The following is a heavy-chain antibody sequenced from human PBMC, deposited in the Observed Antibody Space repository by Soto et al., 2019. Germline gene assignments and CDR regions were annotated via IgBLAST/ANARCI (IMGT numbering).Heavy chain of an antibody. V-gene: IGHV1-46*03. CDR1: GYTFTSYY. J-gene: IGHJ4*02. Sequence: QVQLVQSGAEVKKPGASVKVSCKESGYTFTSYYMHWVRQAPGQGLEWMGIINPSGGSTSYAQKFQGRVTMTSDTGTSTVYIELSSLRSEDTAVYYCARVSRVVVAATPERVFDYWGQGTLVTVSS. D-gene: IGHD2-15*01. CDR2: INPSGGST. CDR3: ARVSRVVVAATPERVFDY.